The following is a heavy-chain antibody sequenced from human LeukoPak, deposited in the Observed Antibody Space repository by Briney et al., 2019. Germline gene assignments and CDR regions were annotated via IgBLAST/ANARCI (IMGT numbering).Heavy chain of an antibody. V-gene: IGHV1-69-2*01. CDR2: VDPEDGET. CDR1: GYTFTDYY. CDR3: ATDLRGTTATFDI. J-gene: IGHJ3*02. Sequence: GASVKVSCKASGYTFTDYYLHWVQQAPGKGLEWMGRVDPEDGETIYAQKFRGRVTMTADTSTDTAYMELSSLKFEDTAMYFCATDLRGTTATFDIWGQGTMVTVSS. D-gene: IGHD4-11*01.